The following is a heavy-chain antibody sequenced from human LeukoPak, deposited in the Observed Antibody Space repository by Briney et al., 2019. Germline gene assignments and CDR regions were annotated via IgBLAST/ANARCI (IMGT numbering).Heavy chain of an antibody. D-gene: IGHD6-13*01. CDR2: IYYSGST. CDR3: ARQYGSWYTFYFQH. Sequence: KPSETLSLTCTVSGGSISSSSYYWGWIRQPPGKGLEWLWSIYYSGSTYYNPSLKSRVTISVDTSKTQFSLKLSSVTAEDTAVYYCARQYGSWYTFYFQHWGQGTLVTVSS. V-gene: IGHV4-39*01. J-gene: IGHJ1*01. CDR1: GGSISSSSYY.